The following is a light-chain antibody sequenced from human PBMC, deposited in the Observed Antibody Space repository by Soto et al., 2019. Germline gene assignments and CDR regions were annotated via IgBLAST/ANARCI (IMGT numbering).Light chain of an antibody. Sequence: EIVMTQTPATLSVSPGERATLSCRASESVSSKLVWYQQKPGQAPRLLIHDASTRATGIPARFSGSGSATDFTLTISSLEPEDFAIYYCQQRYNWPLTFGQGTKVDIK. CDR1: ESVSSK. V-gene: IGKV3-15*01. CDR3: QQRYNWPLT. J-gene: IGKJ1*01. CDR2: DAS.